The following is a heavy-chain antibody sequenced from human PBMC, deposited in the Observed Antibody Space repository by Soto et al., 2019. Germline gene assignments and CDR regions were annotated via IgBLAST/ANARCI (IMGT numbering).Heavy chain of an antibody. CDR2: IDYRGTI. CDR1: GGSIATSSYF. V-gene: IGHV4-39*02. Sequence: SETLSLTCTVSGGSIATSSYFWSWIRRPPGKGLEWIGSIDYRGTIYNNPSLKSRVTISVDTSKNHFSLKLDSVTAADTALYYCSRRAPEGFDPWGQGTLVTVSS. CDR3: SRRAPEGFDP. J-gene: IGHJ5*02.